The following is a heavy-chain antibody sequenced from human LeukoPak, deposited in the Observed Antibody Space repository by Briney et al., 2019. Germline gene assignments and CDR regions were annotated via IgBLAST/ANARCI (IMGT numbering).Heavy chain of an antibody. J-gene: IGHJ4*02. CDR2: ISGSGDNT. CDR3: AKGDDSVTSPSY. V-gene: IGHV3-23*01. CDR1: GFTFSNDA. Sequence: GGSLRLSCVASGFTFSNDAMTWVRQAPGKGLEWVSAISGSGDNTYYADSVKGRFTSSRDNPKSTLYLQMHSLRAEDTAIYYCAKGDDSVTSPSYWGQGTLVTVSS. D-gene: IGHD2-15*01.